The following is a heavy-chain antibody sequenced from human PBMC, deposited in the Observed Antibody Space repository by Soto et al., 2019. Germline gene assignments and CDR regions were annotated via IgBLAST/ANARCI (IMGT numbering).Heavy chain of an antibody. V-gene: IGHV4-38-2*01. Sequence: KPSETLSLTCAVSGYSISRGYYWGWIRQPPGKGLEWIGNIYHSGSTYYHPSLKSRVTIGVDTSQHQFFLILTAVTAADTAVYYCARGLSSSATFYHYYGMDVWGQGTTVTVSS. CDR1: GYSISRGYY. D-gene: IGHD6-6*01. J-gene: IGHJ6*02. CDR3: ARGLSSSATFYHYYGMDV. CDR2: IYHSGST.